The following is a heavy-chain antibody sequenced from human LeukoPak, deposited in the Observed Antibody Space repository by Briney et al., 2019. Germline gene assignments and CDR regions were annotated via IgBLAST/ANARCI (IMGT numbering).Heavy chain of an antibody. CDR3: ARGRVSVTGYYFAMDV. D-gene: IGHD2-21*02. Sequence: SETLSLTCAVYGGSFSGYYWTCIRQSPGKGLEWIGEINHSGSTNYNPSLKSRVSISIDTSKNHLSLKLSSVTAADTAVYYCARGRVSVTGYYFAMDVWGQGTTVTVSS. CDR2: INHSGST. J-gene: IGHJ6*02. V-gene: IGHV4-34*01. CDR1: GGSFSGYY.